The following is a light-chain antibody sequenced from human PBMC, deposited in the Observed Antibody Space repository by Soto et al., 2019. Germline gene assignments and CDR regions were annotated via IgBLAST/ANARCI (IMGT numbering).Light chain of an antibody. CDR3: QQYHLYWT. CDR1: QGIAPW. Sequence: DTRLPQPLSTLSASAGAGATFTCRASQGIAPWLAWYQHQPGSAPKLLIYGASTLQSGVPSRFSGSGSGAEFTLTIDNLQPEDFATYYCQQYHLYWTFGPGTKVEI. CDR2: GAS. V-gene: IGKV1-5*01. J-gene: IGKJ1*01.